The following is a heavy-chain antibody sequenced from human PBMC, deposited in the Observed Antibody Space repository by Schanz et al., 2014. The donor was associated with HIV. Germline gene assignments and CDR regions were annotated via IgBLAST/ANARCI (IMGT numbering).Heavy chain of an antibody. V-gene: IGHV1-2*02. J-gene: IGHJ4*02. CDR3: AKGLQKFDWRSPFDY. CDR1: GYTFSDYY. CDR2: INTRTGDT. D-gene: IGHD3-9*01. Sequence: QVQLVQSGAEVKMLGASVKVSCKSSGYTFSDYYMHWLRQAPGQGLEWMGWINTRTGDTIYAERLQGRVTLTRDTSINTAYMTLSRLGSDDTAVYFCAKGLQKFDWRSPFDYWGQGTLLTVSS.